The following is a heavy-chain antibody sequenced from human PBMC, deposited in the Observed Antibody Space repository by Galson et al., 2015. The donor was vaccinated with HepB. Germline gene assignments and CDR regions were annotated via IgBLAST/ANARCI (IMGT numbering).Heavy chain of an antibody. D-gene: IGHD3-22*01. J-gene: IGHJ4*02. Sequence: SLRLSCAASGFTFSSYGMHWVRQAPGKGLEWVAVIWYDGSNKYYADSVKGRFTISRDSSKNTLYLQMNSLRAEDTAVYYCARGEEVYDSSGYYDYWGQGTLVTVSS. CDR2: IWYDGSNK. CDR1: GFTFSSYG. CDR3: ARGEEVYDSSGYYDY. V-gene: IGHV3-33*08.